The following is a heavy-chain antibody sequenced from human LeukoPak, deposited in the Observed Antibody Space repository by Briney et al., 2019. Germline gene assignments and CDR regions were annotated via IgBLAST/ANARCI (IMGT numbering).Heavy chain of an antibody. D-gene: IGHD2-2*01. Sequence: SGTLSLTCAVSGGSISSSNWWTWVRQPPGKGLEWIGEISSQSGSANYNPSLMRRVTISVDKSKNQFSLRLSSVTAADTAVYYCAKIYCSSTTCYVDFWGQGTLVTVSS. V-gene: IGHV4-4*02. J-gene: IGHJ4*02. CDR2: ISSQSGSA. CDR1: GGSISSSNW. CDR3: AKIYCSSTTCYVDF.